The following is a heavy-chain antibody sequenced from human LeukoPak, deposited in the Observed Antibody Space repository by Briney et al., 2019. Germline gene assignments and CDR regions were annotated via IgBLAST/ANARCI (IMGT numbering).Heavy chain of an antibody. CDR1: GFTVSSNY. CDR2: IYSGGST. D-gene: IGHD3-22*01. J-gene: IGHJ3*02. Sequence: PGGSLRLSCAASGFTVSSNYMSWVRQAPGKGLEWVSVIYSGGSTYYADSVKGRSTISRDNSKNTLYLQMNSLRAEDTAVYYCAREDRNYYDSTGASAFNIWGQGTTLTVSS. CDR3: AREDRNYYDSTGASAFNI. V-gene: IGHV3-53*01.